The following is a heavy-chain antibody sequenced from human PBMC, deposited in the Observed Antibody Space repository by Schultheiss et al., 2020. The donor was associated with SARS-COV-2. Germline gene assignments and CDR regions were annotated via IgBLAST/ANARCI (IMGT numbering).Heavy chain of an antibody. D-gene: IGHD1-26*01. CDR3: ARVGPYYGIDV. V-gene: IGHV3-30-3*01. CDR2: ISYDGSNK. J-gene: IGHJ6*02. CDR1: GFTFSSYA. Sequence: GGSLRLSCAASGFTFSSYAMYWVRQAPGKGLEWVAVISYDGSNKYYADSVKGRFTISRDNSKNTLYLQMNSLRDEDTAVYYCARVGPYYGIDVWGQGTTVTVSS.